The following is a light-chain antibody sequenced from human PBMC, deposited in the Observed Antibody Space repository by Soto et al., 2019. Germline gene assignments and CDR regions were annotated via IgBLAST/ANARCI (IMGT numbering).Light chain of an antibody. CDR3: SSYTSATTYV. CDR2: DVS. Sequence: QSALTQPASVSGSPGQSITLSCTGTSSDVGAYHYDSWYQQYPGEAPKVIIYDVSHRPAGVSNRFSGSKSGNTASLTISGLQTQDEADYYCSSYTSATTYVFGTGTKLTVL. V-gene: IGLV2-14*01. CDR1: SSDVGAYHY. J-gene: IGLJ1*01.